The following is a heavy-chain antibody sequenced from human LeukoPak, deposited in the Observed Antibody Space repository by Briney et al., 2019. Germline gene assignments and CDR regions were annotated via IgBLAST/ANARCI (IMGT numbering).Heavy chain of an antibody. CDR2: IYSGGST. Sequence: GGSLRLSCAASGFILSSYWMSWVRQAPGKGLEWVSVIYSGGSTYYADSVKGRFTISRDKSKNTLYLQMKSLRADDTAMYYCARDRKCSSTNCRYFDYWGQGTLVTVSS. V-gene: IGHV3-53*01. J-gene: IGHJ4*02. D-gene: IGHD2-2*01. CDR3: ARDRKCSSTNCRYFDY. CDR1: GFILSSYW.